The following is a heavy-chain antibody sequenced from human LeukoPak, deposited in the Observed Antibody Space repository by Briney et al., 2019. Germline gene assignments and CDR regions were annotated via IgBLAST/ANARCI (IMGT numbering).Heavy chain of an antibody. CDR1: GGSISSYY. CDR2: IYYNGRT. V-gene: IGHV4-59*01. CDR3: ARVFCSSTSCQKTFDY. D-gene: IGHD2-2*01. Sequence: SETLSLTCSVSGGSISSYYWSWIRQPPGKGLEWIGYIYYNGRTHYNPSLESRVTISVDTSKNQFSLQLHSVTAAVTAVYHCARVFCSSTSCQKTFDYWGQGSLVTVSS. J-gene: IGHJ4*02.